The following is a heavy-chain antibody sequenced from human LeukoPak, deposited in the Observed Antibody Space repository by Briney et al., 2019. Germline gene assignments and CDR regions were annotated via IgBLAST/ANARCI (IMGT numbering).Heavy chain of an antibody. CDR3: ARDGDAYNFDY. V-gene: IGHV4-30-4*08. CDR2: IYYSGST. J-gene: IGHJ4*02. D-gene: IGHD5-24*01. Sequence: SQTLSLTCTVSGGSISSGDYFWSWIRQPPGKGLEWIGYIYYSGSTYYNPSLKSRVTISVDTSKNQFSLKLSSVTAADTAVYYCARDGDAYNFDYWGQGTLVTVSS. CDR1: GGSISSGDYF.